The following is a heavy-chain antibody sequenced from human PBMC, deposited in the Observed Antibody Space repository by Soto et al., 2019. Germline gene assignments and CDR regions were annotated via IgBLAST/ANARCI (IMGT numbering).Heavy chain of an antibody. V-gene: IGHV1-46*03. CDR1: GYTFTSYY. J-gene: IGHJ4*02. CDR2: INPSGGST. Sequence: QVQLVQSGAEVKKPGASVKVSCKASGYTFTSYYMHWVRQAPGQGLEWMGIINPSGGSTSYAQKFQVRFTMTRDTSTSSVYMELSSLRSEDTAVYYCARFYGSGSFDYWGQGTLVTVSS. D-gene: IGHD3-10*01. CDR3: ARFYGSGSFDY.